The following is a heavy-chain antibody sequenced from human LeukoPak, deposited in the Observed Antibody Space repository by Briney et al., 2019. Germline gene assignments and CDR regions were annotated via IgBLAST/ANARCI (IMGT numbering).Heavy chain of an antibody. CDR3: ARARPYDAFDI. V-gene: IGHV1-69*05. Sequence: SVKVSCKASGGTFSSYAISWVRQAPGQGLEWMGGILPIFGQATYAQNFQGRVTITTDASTSPACMELSCLRCAGPAVSFCARARPYDAFDIWGQGTMVTVS. CDR2: ILPIFGQA. J-gene: IGHJ3*02. CDR1: GGTFSSYA. D-gene: IGHD1-1*01.